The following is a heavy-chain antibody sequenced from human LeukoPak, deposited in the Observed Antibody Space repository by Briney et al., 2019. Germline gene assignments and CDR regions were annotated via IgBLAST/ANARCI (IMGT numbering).Heavy chain of an antibody. J-gene: IGHJ4*02. CDR1: GGSISSYY. CDR2: IYYSGST. Sequence: SETLSLTCTVSGGSISSYYWSWIRQPPGKRLEWIGYIYYSGSTNYNPSLKSRVTISVDTSKNQFSLKLSSVTAADTAVYYCAKEDYYGSGSYPYYFDYWGQGTLVTVSS. V-gene: IGHV4-59*01. CDR3: AKEDYYGSGSYPYYFDY. D-gene: IGHD3-10*01.